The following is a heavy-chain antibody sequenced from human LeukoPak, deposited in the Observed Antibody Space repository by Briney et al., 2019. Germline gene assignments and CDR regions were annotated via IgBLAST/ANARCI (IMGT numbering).Heavy chain of an antibody. CDR2: INPNSGGT. CDR1: GYTFTGYY. J-gene: IGHJ6*03. CDR3: ARVVSGSPLGYMDV. Sequence: ASVKVSCKASGYTFTGYYMHWVRQAPGQGLEWMGWINPNSGGTNYAQKFQGRVTMTRDTSISTAYMELSRLRSDDTAVYYCARVVSGSPLGYMDVWGKGTTVTVSS. D-gene: IGHD1-26*01. V-gene: IGHV1-2*02.